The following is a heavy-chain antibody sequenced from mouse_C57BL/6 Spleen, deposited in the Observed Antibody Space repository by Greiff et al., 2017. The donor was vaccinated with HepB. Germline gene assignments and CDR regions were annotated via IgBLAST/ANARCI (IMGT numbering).Heavy chain of an antibody. CDR1: GYTFTSYW. Sequence: QVQLQQPGAELVKPGASVKLSCKASGYTFTSYWMHWVKQRPGQGLEWIGMIHPNSGSTNYNEKFKSKATLTVDKSSSTAYMQLSSLTSEDSAVYYCSRWNYGSWDYWGQGTTLTVSS. D-gene: IGHD1-1*01. J-gene: IGHJ2*01. V-gene: IGHV1-64*01. CDR3: SRWNYGSWDY. CDR2: IHPNSGST.